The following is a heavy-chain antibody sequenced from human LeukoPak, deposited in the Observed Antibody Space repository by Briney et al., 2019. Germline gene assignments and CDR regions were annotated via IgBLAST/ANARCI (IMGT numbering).Heavy chain of an antibody. CDR1: GWPFRGFF. Sequence: SETLSLTCAVYGWPFRGFFWSWIRQAPGKGLEWIAEISHSGGSNYNPSLKSRFTISLDTSKSQFSLRLTSVTAADTAVYYCSRGIFYGGRNQYIWFDLWGQGTLVTVSS. CDR3: SRGIFYGGRNQYIWFDL. D-gene: IGHD4-23*01. V-gene: IGHV4-34*01. J-gene: IGHJ5*02. CDR2: ISHSGGS.